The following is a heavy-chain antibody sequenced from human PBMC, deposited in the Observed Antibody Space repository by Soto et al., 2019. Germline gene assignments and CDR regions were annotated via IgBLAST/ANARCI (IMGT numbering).Heavy chain of an antibody. CDR2: ISGSGGST. J-gene: IGHJ3*02. D-gene: IGHD6-19*01. CDR1: GFTFSNYA. Sequence: TGGSLRLSCAASGFTFSNYAVTWVRQAPGKGLEWVSTISGSGGSTYYADSVKGRFTISRDNSKNTLYLQMNSLRAEDTAVYYCAKTANGWFSAFDIWGQGTMVTVSS. V-gene: IGHV3-23*01. CDR3: AKTANGWFSAFDI.